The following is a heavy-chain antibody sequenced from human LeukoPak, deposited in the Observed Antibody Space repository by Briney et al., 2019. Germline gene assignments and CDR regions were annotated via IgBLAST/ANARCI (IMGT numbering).Heavy chain of an antibody. CDR1: GGSISSSSYY. Sequence: SETLSLTCTVSGGSISSSSYYWGWIRQPPGKGLEWIGSIYYSGSTYYNPSLKSRVTISVDTSKNQFSLKLSSVTAADTAVYYCARDLRYPRYFDWLDLHYFDYWGQGTLVTVSS. CDR2: IYYSGST. V-gene: IGHV4-39*07. CDR3: ARDLRYPRYFDWLDLHYFDY. D-gene: IGHD3-9*01. J-gene: IGHJ4*02.